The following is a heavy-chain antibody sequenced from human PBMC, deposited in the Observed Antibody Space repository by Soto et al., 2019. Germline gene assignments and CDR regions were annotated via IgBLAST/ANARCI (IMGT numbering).Heavy chain of an antibody. V-gene: IGHV4-59*08. CDR3: AIHRHYDWWSGYYPPSFLFHF. Sequence: SETLSLTCTVSGGPISSYYWSWIRQPPGKGLEWIGYIYYSGSTNYNPSLKSRVTISVDTSKNQFSLKLSSVTAADTAVYYCAIHRHYDWWSGYYPPSFLFHFWGQGTLVTVAS. J-gene: IGHJ4*02. CDR1: GGPISSYY. D-gene: IGHD3-3*01. CDR2: IYYSGST.